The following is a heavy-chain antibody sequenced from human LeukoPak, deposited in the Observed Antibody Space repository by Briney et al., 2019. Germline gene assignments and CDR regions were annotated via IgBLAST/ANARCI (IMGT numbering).Heavy chain of an antibody. J-gene: IGHJ4*02. Sequence: PGGSLRPSCAASGFTFSNFGMHWVRQAPGKGLEWVAVISYDGKNEYYTDSVKGRFTISRDNAKNSLYLQMNSLRAEDTAVYYCARVFVVVTATPLDYWGQGTLVTVSS. CDR3: ARVFVVVTATPLDY. D-gene: IGHD2-21*02. CDR2: ISYDGKNE. V-gene: IGHV3-30*03. CDR1: GFTFSNFG.